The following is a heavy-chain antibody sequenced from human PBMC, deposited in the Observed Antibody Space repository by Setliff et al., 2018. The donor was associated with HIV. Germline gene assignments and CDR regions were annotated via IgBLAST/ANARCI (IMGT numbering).Heavy chain of an antibody. Sequence: PSETLSLTCTVSGGSIRSYYWSWIRQSPGKGLEWIGSIYYTGTTNYNPSLESRLTISIDTSQSHFSLKLTSVTAADTVLYFCSRGTYYKGLDPWGQGTLVTVSS. CDR2: IYYTGTT. CDR3: SRGTYYKGLDP. CDR1: GGSIRSYY. D-gene: IGHD3-10*01. J-gene: IGHJ5*02. V-gene: IGHV4-59*12.